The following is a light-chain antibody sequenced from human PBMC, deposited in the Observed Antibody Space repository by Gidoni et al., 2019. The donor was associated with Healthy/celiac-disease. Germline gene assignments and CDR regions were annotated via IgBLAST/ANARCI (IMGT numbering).Light chain of an antibody. Sequence: EIVLTQSPATLSLSPGERATLACRASQGVSSYLAWYQPKPGQAPRLLIYDASNRATGIPARVSGSGSGTDFTLTISSLEPEDFAVYYCQQRSNWPFTFXPXTKVDIK. CDR1: QGVSSY. CDR3: QQRSNWPFT. CDR2: DAS. J-gene: IGKJ3*01. V-gene: IGKV3-11*01.